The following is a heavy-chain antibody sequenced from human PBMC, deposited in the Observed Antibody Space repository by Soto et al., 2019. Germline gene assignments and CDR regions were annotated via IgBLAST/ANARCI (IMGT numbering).Heavy chain of an antibody. Sequence: PGGSLRLSCAASGFTFSIYSMSWVRQAPGKGLEWVSHITASGGTTYYADSVKGRFTISRDSSRNTLYLQMNSLRAEDTALYYCAECIQVNWNYDAFHIWGQGTMVTVSS. CDR1: GFTFSIYS. J-gene: IGHJ3*02. CDR2: ITASGGTT. CDR3: AECIQVNWNYDAFHI. D-gene: IGHD1-7*01. V-gene: IGHV3-23*01.